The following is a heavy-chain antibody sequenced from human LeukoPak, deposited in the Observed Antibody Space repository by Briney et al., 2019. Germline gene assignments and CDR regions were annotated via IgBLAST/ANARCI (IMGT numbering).Heavy chain of an antibody. CDR2: IWYDGSNK. D-gene: IGHD5-18*01. V-gene: IGHV3-33*06. J-gene: IGHJ4*02. CDR3: AKEFGYSYGSPSDY. Sequence: GGSLRLSCAASGFTFSSYGMHWVRQAPGKGLEWVAVIWYDGSNKYYADSVKGRFTISRDNSKNTLYLQMNSLRAEDTAVYYCAKEFGYSYGSPSDYWGQGTLVTVSS. CDR1: GFTFSSYG.